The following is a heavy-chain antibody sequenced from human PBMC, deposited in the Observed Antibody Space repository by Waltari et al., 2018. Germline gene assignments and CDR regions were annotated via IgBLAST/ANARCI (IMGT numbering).Heavy chain of an antibody. Sequence: QVQLQESGPGLVKPSETLSLTCTVSGGSISSYYWSWIRQPAGKGLEWIGRIYTSGGTNYNPSLKGRVTMSVDTSKNQFSLKLSAVTAADTAVYYCASVTVANFFDYWGQGTLVTVSS. CDR1: GGSISSYY. V-gene: IGHV4-4*07. CDR2: IYTSGGT. CDR3: ASVTVANFFDY. D-gene: IGHD4-17*01. J-gene: IGHJ4*02.